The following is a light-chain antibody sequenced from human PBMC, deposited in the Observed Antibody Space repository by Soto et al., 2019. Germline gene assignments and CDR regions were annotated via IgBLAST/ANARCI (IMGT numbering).Light chain of an antibody. Sequence: AIRMTQSPSSLSASTGDRVTITCRASQGISSYLAWYQQKPGKAPKLLIYAASTLQSGVPSRFNGSGSGTDFTLTISCLQSEDFATYYCQQYYSYPPPTFGQGTKVEIK. J-gene: IGKJ1*01. V-gene: IGKV1-8*01. CDR3: QQYYSYPPPT. CDR2: AAS. CDR1: QGISSY.